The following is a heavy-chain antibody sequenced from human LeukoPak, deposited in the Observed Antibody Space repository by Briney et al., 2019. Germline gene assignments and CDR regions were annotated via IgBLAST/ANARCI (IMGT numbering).Heavy chain of an antibody. J-gene: IGHJ4*02. V-gene: IGHV3-7*01. CDR2: IKKDGSEK. D-gene: IGHD6-25*01. CDR3: ARAGGLDY. Sequence: PGGSLRLSCVGSGFTFSNHWMTWARQAPGKGLEWVANIKKDGSEKYYVESVKGRFTISRDNAQNSMYLQMNSLRAEDTAVYYCARAGGLDYWGQGTLVTVSS. CDR1: GFTFSNHW.